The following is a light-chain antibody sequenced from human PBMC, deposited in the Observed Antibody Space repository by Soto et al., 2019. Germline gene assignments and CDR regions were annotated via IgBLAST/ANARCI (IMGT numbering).Light chain of an antibody. V-gene: IGKV3-15*01. CDR2: GAS. J-gene: IGKJ2*01. Sequence: EKAMAQSPATLSVSPGERATLSCRASQSVGTNLAWYQQKPDQAPWLLIYGASTRATDIPARFSGSGSGTEFTLTISSLQSEDFAVYFCQQYNNWPYTFGQGTKLEIK. CDR1: QSVGTN. CDR3: QQYNNWPYT.